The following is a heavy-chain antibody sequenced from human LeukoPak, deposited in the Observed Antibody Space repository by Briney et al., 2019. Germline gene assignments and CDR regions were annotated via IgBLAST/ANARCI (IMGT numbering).Heavy chain of an antibody. D-gene: IGHD1-1*01. CDR3: ARGSTGQYYYYYYMDV. J-gene: IGHJ6*03. V-gene: IGHV3-33*01. CDR2: MWYDGSNK. Sequence: PDRSLRLSCAVSGFTFNSYPMHWVRQAPGKGLEWVAVMWYDGSNKYYPDSVKGRFTVSRDDSKNTLYLQMDSLRAEDTAVYYCARGSTGQYYYYYYMDVWGKGTTVTVSS. CDR1: GFTFNSYP.